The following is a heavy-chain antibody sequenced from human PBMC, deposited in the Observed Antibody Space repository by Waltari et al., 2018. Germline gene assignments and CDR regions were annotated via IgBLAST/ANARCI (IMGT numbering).Heavy chain of an antibody. CDR2: IYHSGST. CDR1: GGSISSSNW. J-gene: IGHJ5*02. V-gene: IGHV4-4*02. Sequence: QVQLQESGPGLVKPSGTLSLTCAVSGGSISSSNWWSWVRQPPGKGLEWIGEIYHSGSTNYNPSLRNGVTIAGDKSKNQFSRKLSAATAADTAVYYWARISRGAYYYDSSGYLAWGQGTLVTVSS. D-gene: IGHD3-22*01. CDR3: ARISRGAYYYDSSGYLA.